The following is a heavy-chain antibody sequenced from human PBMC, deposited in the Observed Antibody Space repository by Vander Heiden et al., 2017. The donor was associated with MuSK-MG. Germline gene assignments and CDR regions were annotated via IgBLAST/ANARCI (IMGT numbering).Heavy chain of an antibody. D-gene: IGHD3-22*01. CDR1: GFQFSSSW. V-gene: IGHV3-74*01. Sequence: EVQLVESGGGLVQPGGSLRLSCAASGFQFSSSWMYWVRQDPGKGLVWVSRINSDGSSTSYADSVKGRFTISRDNAKNTLYLEMNSLRVEDTAVYYCATGGTYYDSSGYPYWGQGTLVTVSS. J-gene: IGHJ4*02. CDR3: ATGGTYYDSSGYPY. CDR2: INSDGSST.